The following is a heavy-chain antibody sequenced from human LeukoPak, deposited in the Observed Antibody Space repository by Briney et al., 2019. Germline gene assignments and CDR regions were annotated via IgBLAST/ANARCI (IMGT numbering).Heavy chain of an antibody. CDR2: INQDGSGE. Sequence: PGGSLRLSCAASGFTFSSYWMSWVRQAPGKGLEWVANINQDGSGEYYVDSVKGRFTISRDNAKNSVSLQMNSLRAEDTAMYYCARKVGKYSGRYNYWGQGTLVTVSS. D-gene: IGHD6-19*01. CDR3: ARKVGKYSGRYNY. V-gene: IGHV3-7*01. CDR1: GFTFSSYW. J-gene: IGHJ4*02.